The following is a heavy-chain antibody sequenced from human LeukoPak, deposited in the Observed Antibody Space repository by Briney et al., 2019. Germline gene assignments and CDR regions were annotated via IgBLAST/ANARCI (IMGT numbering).Heavy chain of an antibody. CDR1: GYSFTSYW. J-gene: IGHJ5*02. D-gene: IGHD3-22*01. CDR2: IYPGDSDT. V-gene: IGHV5-51*01. Sequence: GESLKISCKGSGYSFTSYWIGWVRQMPGKGLEWMGIIYPGDSDTRYSPSFQGQVTIPADKSISTAYLQWSSLKASDTAMYYCARGDYSSGYFLDPWGQGALVTVSS. CDR3: ARGDYSSGYFLDP.